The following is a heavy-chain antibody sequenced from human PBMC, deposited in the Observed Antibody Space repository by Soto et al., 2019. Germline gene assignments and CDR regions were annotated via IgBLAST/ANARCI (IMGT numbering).Heavy chain of an antibody. V-gene: IGHV4-34*01. J-gene: IGHJ4*02. Sequence: SETLSLTCAVYGGSFSGYYWSWIRQPPGKGLEWIGEINHSGSTNYNPSLKSRVTISVDTPKNQFSLKLSSVTAADTAVYYCARGWVEMATIPYFDYWGQGTLVTVSS. CDR3: ARGWVEMATIPYFDY. CDR1: GGSFSGYY. CDR2: INHSGST. D-gene: IGHD2-21*01.